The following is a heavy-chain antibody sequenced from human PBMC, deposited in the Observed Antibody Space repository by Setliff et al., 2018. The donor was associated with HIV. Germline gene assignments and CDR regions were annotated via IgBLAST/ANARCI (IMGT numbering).Heavy chain of an antibody. CDR1: GFSISSGYY. J-gene: IGHJ4*02. CDR3: ARLAGQRTIAAADYFFDF. CDR2: IYHSGSS. D-gene: IGHD6-13*01. Sequence: ETLSLTCAVSGFSISSGYYWGWIRQPPGKGLEWIGAIYHSGSSYYSPSLKSRVTLFLDSSKNQFSLTLNSLTAADTAVYYCARLAGQRTIAAADYFFDFWGQGTLVTVSS. V-gene: IGHV4-38-2*01.